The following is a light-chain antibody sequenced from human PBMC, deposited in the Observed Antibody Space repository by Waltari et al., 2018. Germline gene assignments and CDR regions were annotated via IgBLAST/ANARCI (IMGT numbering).Light chain of an antibody. J-gene: IGKJ3*01. V-gene: IGKV1-5*03. CDR1: QSINVL. CDR2: KAS. CDR3: QQCNTYSFN. Sequence: DVQMTQSPYTLSASVGDRITITCRASQSINVLLAWYQQKPGKAPRLLIQKASDLQSGVPSRCSGSGSGTEFTLTISGLQPDDFATYYCQQCNTYSFNFGPGTTVHIK.